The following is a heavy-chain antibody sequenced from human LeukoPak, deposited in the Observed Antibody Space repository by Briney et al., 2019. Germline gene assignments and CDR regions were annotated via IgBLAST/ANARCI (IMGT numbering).Heavy chain of an antibody. CDR3: ARDLIAVAAPGMDV. CDR2: IWYDGSNK. V-gene: IGHV3-33*01. CDR1: GFTFSSYG. J-gene: IGHJ6*02. Sequence: PGGSLRLSCAASGFTFSSYGMHWVRQAPGKGLEWVAVIWYDGSNKYYADSVKGRFTISRDNSKNTLYLQMNSLRAEDTAVYYCARDLIAVAAPGMDVWGQGTTVTVSS. D-gene: IGHD6-19*01.